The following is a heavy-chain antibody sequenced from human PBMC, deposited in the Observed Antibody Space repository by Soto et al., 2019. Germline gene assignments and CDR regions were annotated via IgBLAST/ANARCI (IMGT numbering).Heavy chain of an antibody. J-gene: IGHJ1*01. V-gene: IGHV1-2*02. D-gene: IGHD3-10*01. CDR2: INPYSGGA. Sequence: ASVKVSCKASGYTFTGYFMHWVRQAPGQGLEWMGWINPYSGGADYAQSFQGRVTMTRDTSISTVYMELSRLRFDDTAVYYCATVIMGAYYNSPLDNWGQGTVVTVSS. CDR3: ATVIMGAYYNSPLDN. CDR1: GYTFTGYF.